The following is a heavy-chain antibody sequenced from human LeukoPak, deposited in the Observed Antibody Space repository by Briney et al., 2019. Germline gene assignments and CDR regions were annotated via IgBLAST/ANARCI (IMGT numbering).Heavy chain of an antibody. CDR1: GYTFTGYY. J-gene: IGHJ5*02. CDR3: AREGVVVINSWFDP. CDR2: INPNSGGT. V-gene: IGHV1-2*02. Sequence: ASVKVSRKASGYTFTGYYMHWVRQAPGQGLEWVGWINPNSGGTNYAQKFQDRVTMTRDTSISTAYMELSRLRSDDTAVYYCAREGVVVINSWFDPWGQGTLVTVSS. D-gene: IGHD3-22*01.